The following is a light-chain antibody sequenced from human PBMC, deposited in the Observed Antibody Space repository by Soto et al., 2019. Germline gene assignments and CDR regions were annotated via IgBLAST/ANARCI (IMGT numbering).Light chain of an antibody. CDR3: CSYAVSSTSFYV. CDR1: SSDVGSYNL. CDR2: EVS. V-gene: IGLV2-23*02. Sequence: QSVLTQPASVSGSPGQSITISCTGTSSDVGSYNLVSWYQQHPGKAPKLMIYEVSKRPSGVSNRFSGSKSGNTASLTISGLQAEDEADYYCCSYAVSSTSFYVFGTVTIVTVL. J-gene: IGLJ1*01.